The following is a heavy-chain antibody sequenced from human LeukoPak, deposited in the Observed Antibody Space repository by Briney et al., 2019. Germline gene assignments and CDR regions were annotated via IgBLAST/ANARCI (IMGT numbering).Heavy chain of an antibody. CDR2: ISSSSSYI. CDR3: ARVRDGVVIN. CDR1: GFTVSSNY. Sequence: GGSLRLSCAASGFTVSSNYMSWVRQAPGKGLEWVSSISSSSSYIYYADSVKGRFTISRDNAKNSLYLQMNSLRAEDTAVYYCARVRDGVVINWGQGTLVTVSS. D-gene: IGHD3-3*01. J-gene: IGHJ4*02. V-gene: IGHV3-21*01.